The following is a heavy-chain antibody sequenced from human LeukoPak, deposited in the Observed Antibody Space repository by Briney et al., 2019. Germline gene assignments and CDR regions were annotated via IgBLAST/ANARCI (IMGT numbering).Heavy chain of an antibody. CDR3: ARAVSSGWYGFDY. CDR1: GYTFTSYG. D-gene: IGHD6-19*01. V-gene: IGHV1-3*01. J-gene: IGHJ4*02. CDR2: INAGNGNT. Sequence: ASVKVSCKASGYTFTSYGISWVRQAPGQRLEWMGWINAGNGNTKHSRKFQGRVTITRDTSASTAYMELSSRRSEDTAVYYCARAVSSGWYGFDYWGQGTLVTVSS.